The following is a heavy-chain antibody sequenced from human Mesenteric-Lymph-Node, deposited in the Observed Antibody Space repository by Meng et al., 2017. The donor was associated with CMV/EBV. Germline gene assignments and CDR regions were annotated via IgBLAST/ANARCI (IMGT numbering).Heavy chain of an antibody. J-gene: IGHJ6*02. D-gene: IGHD3-10*01. CDR3: ARVVEYDYHGLDV. Sequence: GESLKISCAASGFTFSSYAMRWVRQAPGKGLEWVSAISGSGGSTYYAGSVKGRFTISRDNSKNTLYLQMNSLRAEDTAVYYCARVVEYDYHGLDVWGQGTTVTVSS. CDR1: GFTFSSYA. CDR2: ISGSGGST. V-gene: IGHV3-23*01.